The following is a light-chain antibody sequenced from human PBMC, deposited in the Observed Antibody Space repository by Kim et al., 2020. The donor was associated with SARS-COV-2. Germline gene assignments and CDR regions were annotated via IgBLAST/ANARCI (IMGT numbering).Light chain of an antibody. V-gene: IGKV3-20*01. CDR2: GVS. CDR1: QRVSSK. Sequence: GERSTSTSRESQRVSSKLGWDQKKPGQPNRLLIDGVSRRAGGIADRISGRGCGKDITITINREEHEDVAVYYWQQFGTSLWTFGQGTKVDIK. CDR3: QQFGTSLWT. J-gene: IGKJ1*01.